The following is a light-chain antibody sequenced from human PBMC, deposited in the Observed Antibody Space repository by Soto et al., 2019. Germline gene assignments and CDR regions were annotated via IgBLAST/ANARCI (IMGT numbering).Light chain of an antibody. CDR1: SSDVGGYNL. Sequence: QSALTQPRSVSASPGQSVTIPCSGSSSDVGGYNLVSWYQQKPGEVPKVIIYDVFKRPSGVPDRFFGSKSGNTATLTISGLQGDDEADVHCCSYAGRFIWLFGGGTKVTVL. J-gene: IGLJ3*02. CDR3: CSYAGRFIWL. V-gene: IGLV2-11*01. CDR2: DVF.